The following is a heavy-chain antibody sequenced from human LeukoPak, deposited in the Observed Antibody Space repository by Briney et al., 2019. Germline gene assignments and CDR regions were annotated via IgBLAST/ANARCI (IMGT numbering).Heavy chain of an antibody. V-gene: IGHV3-23*01. CDR2: ISGSGGST. CDR3: AKTPTFDSSGYYFDPYFDY. Sequence: GGSLRLSCAASGFTFSSYGMSWVRQAPGKGLEWVSAISGSGGSTYYADSVKGRFTISRDNSKNTLYLQMNSLRAEDTAVYYCAKTPTFDSSGYYFDPYFDYWGQGTLVTVSS. J-gene: IGHJ4*02. D-gene: IGHD3-22*01. CDR1: GFTFSSYG.